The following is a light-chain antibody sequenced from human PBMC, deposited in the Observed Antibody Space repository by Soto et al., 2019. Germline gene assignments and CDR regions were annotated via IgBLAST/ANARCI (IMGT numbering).Light chain of an antibody. Sequence: EIVLTQSPVTLSLSPWERATLSCRASQSVSTYLAWYRQTPGQAPRLLIYDTSNRATGVPPRFSGSRSGTDFTLTISSVEPEDFAVFYCHQRNTFGQGTRLEIK. CDR1: QSVSTY. J-gene: IGKJ5*01. V-gene: IGKV3-11*01. CDR3: HQRNT. CDR2: DTS.